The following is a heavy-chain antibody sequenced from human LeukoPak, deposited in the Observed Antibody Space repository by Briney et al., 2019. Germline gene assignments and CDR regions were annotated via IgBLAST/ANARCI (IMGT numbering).Heavy chain of an antibody. CDR1: GGSISSGDYY. Sequence: SETLSLTCTVSGGSISSGDYYWSWIRQPPGKGLEWIGYIYYSGSTYYNPSLKSRVTISVDTSKNQFSLKLSSVTAADTAVYYCASFIPPYYTNWFDPWGQGTLVTVSS. D-gene: IGHD3-10*01. CDR3: ASFIPPYYTNWFDP. J-gene: IGHJ5*02. CDR2: IYYSGST. V-gene: IGHV4-30-4*01.